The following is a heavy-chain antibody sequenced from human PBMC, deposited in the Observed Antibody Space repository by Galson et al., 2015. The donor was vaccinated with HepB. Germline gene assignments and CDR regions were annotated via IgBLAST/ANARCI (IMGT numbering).Heavy chain of an antibody. CDR1: GGTFSSYA. CDR3: ARDLLLYDILTDSYYFYGLDV. CDR2: IIPISGTA. D-gene: IGHD3-9*01. V-gene: IGHV1-69*13. J-gene: IGHJ6*02. Sequence: SVKVSCKASGGTFSSYAISWVRQAPGQGLEWMGGIIPISGTANYAQKFQGRVTINADESTSTAYMELSSLRSEDTAVYYCARDLLLYDILTDSYYFYGLDVWGQGTTVTVSS.